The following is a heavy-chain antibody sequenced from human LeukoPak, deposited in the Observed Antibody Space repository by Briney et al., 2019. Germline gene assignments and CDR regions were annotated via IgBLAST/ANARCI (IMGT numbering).Heavy chain of an antibody. CDR3: AREKYDFWSGALGY. CDR1: GGTFRSYA. Sequence: ASVKVSCKASGGTFRSYAMSWVRQAPGQGLEWMGRVIPIFGTANYAQKFQGRVTITTDESTSTAYMELSSLRSEDTAVYYCAREKYDFWSGALGYWGQGTLVTVSS. CDR2: VIPIFGTA. J-gene: IGHJ4*02. V-gene: IGHV1-69*05. D-gene: IGHD3-3*01.